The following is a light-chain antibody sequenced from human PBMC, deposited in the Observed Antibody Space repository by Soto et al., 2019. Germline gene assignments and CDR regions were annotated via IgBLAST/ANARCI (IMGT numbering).Light chain of an antibody. CDR1: SSNIGRGT. J-gene: IGLJ3*02. CDR2: NDD. Sequence: QPVLTQPPSVSGTPGLRVTISCSGGSSNIGRGTVNWYQQLPGTAPKLLMFNDDQRPSGVPDRFSGSRSGTSASLAISGLQSDDEADYFCSTWDDSLNGWVFGGGTKLTVL. CDR3: STWDDSLNGWV. V-gene: IGLV1-44*01.